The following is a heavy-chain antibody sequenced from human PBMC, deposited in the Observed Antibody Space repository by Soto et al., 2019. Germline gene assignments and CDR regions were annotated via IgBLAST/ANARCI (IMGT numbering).Heavy chain of an antibody. Sequence: GASVKVSCKASGYTFTGYYMHWVRQAPGQGLEWMGGIIPIFGTANYAQKFQGRVTITADESTSTAYMELSSLRSEGTAVYYCARGRIVVVPAAGSNGMDVWGQGTTVTVSS. V-gene: IGHV1-69*13. D-gene: IGHD2-2*01. J-gene: IGHJ6*02. CDR2: IIPIFGTA. CDR3: ARGRIVVVPAAGSNGMDV. CDR1: GYTFTGYY.